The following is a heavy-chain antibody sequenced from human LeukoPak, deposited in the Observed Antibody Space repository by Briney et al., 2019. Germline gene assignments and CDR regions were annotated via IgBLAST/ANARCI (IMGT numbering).Heavy chain of an antibody. D-gene: IGHD5-12*01. CDR3: TQDSRGYSDYSNWFDP. CDR1: GFTFSNYA. Sequence: GGSLRLSCAASGFTFSNYAMHWVRQAPGKGLEWVSCISSTGGNTYYANSVKGRFTISRDNSKNTLYLQMSSLRAEDTAIYYCTQDSRGYSDYSNWFDPWGQGTLVTVSS. V-gene: IGHV3-23*01. J-gene: IGHJ5*02. CDR2: ISSTGGNT.